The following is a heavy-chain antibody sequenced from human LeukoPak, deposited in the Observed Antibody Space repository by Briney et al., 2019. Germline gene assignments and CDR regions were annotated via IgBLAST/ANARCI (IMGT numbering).Heavy chain of an antibody. CDR1: GGSFSGYY. CDR3: ASDCSSTSCQST. CDR2: INHSGST. J-gene: IGHJ5*02. V-gene: IGHV4-34*01. Sequence: SETLSLTCAVYGGSFSGYYWGWIRQPPGKGLEWIGEINHSGSTNYNPSLKSRVTISVDTSKNQFSLKLSSVTAADTAVYYCASDCSSTSCQSTWGQGTLVTVSS. D-gene: IGHD2-2*01.